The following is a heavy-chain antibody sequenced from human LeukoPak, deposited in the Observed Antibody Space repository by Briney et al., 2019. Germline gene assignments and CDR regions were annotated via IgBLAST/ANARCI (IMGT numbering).Heavy chain of an antibody. CDR3: ARGGQQLALDY. V-gene: IGHV4-39*01. Sequence: SETLSLTCTVSGGSISSSSYYWGWIRQPPGKGLEWIGSIHYSGSTYYNPSLKSRVTISVDTSKNQFSLKLSSVTAADTAVYYCARGGQQLALDYWGQGTLVTVSS. CDR2: IHYSGST. D-gene: IGHD6-13*01. J-gene: IGHJ4*02. CDR1: GGSISSSSYY.